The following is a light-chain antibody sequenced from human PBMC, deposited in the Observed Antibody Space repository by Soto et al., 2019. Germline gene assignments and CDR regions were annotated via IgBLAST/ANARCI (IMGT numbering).Light chain of an antibody. CDR2: DAS. CDR3: QQYHIYWT. V-gene: IGKV1-16*01. CDR1: QDISNY. Sequence: DIQMTQSPYSLSASVGDRVTITCQASQDISNYLNWFQQKPGKAPKLLIYDASSLESGVPQRFSGSGSGTEFTLTISSLQTDDFSTYYCQQYHIYWTFGQGTKVDI. J-gene: IGKJ1*01.